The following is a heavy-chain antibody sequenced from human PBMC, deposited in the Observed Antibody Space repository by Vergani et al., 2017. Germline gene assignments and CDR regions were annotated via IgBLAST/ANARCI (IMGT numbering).Heavy chain of an antibody. D-gene: IGHD1-26*01. CDR1: GFTFSSYS. V-gene: IGHV3-21*04. CDR2: ISSSSSYI. J-gene: IGHJ6*02. CDR3: AKGSGSYYYYYGMDV. Sequence: EVQLVESGGGLVKPGGSLRLSCAASGFTFSSYSMNWVRQAPGKGLEWVSSISSSSSYIYYADSVKGRFTISRDNAKNSLYLQMNSLRAEDTAVYYCAKGSGSYYYYYGMDVWGQGTTVTVSS.